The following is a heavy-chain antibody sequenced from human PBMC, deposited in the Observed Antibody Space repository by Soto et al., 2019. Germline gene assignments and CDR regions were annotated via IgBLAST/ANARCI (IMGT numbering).Heavy chain of an antibody. D-gene: IGHD2-2*01. Sequence: GGSLRLSCAASGFTVGSNYMSWVRRAPGKGLEWVSVIYSGGSTYYADSVKGRFTISRDNSKNTLYLQMNSLRAEDTAVYYCARAVVVPAARALDYYGMDVWGQGTTVTVSS. J-gene: IGHJ6*02. CDR2: IYSGGST. CDR1: GFTVGSNY. CDR3: ARAVVVPAARALDYYGMDV. V-gene: IGHV3-53*01.